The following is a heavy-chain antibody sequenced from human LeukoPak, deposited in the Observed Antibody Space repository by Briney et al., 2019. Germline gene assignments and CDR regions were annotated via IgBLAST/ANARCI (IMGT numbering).Heavy chain of an antibody. D-gene: IGHD3-3*01. CDR1: GFTFSSYA. J-gene: IGHJ3*02. CDR3: ARPRFLEWDQVLHDAFDI. CDR2: ISGSGGST. Sequence: PGGSLRLSCAASGFTFSSYAMSWVRQAPGKGLEWVSAISGSGGSTYYADSVRGRFTISRDNSKNTLYLQMNSLRAEDTAVYYCARPRFLEWDQVLHDAFDIWGQGTMVTVSS. V-gene: IGHV3-23*01.